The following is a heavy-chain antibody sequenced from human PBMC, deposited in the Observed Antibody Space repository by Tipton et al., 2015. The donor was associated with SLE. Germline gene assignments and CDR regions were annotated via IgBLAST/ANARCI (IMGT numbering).Heavy chain of an antibody. CDR2: INHSGGI. CDR1: GGSFSGYY. J-gene: IGHJ4*02. D-gene: IGHD2-2*01. Sequence: TLSLTCAVYGGSFSGYYWSWIRQPPGKGLEWIGEINHSGGINYKPSLKSRVTMSLDTSKNQFSLNLRSLTAADTAVYYCARLRSYCGPTSCYSDFDYWGQGTLVTVSS. CDR3: ARLRSYCGPTSCYSDFDY. V-gene: IGHV4-34*01.